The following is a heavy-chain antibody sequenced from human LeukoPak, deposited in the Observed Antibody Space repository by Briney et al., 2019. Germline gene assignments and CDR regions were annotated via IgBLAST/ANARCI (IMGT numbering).Heavy chain of an antibody. CDR1: GGSISSYY. CDR3: ARDTNWFDP. CDR2: IYYSGST. V-gene: IGHV4-59*01. Sequence: PSETLSLTCTVSGGSISSYYWSWIRQPPGKGLEWIGYIYYSGSTNYNPSLKSRVTISVDASKNQFSLKLSSVTAADTAVYYCARDTNWFDPWGQGTLVTVSS. J-gene: IGHJ5*02.